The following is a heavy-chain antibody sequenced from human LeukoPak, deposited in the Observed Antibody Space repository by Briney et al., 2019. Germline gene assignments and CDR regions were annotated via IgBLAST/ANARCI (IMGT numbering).Heavy chain of an antibody. CDR3: ARYSSGDAFDI. V-gene: IGHV3-7*04. J-gene: IGHJ3*02. Sequence: GRSLRLSCAASGFTFSSYWMSCVRQAPGKGQEWVANIKQDGSEKYYVDSVKGRFTISRDNAKNTLYLQMNSLRPEDTAVYYFARYSSGDAFDIWGQGTMVTVSS. CDR1: GFTFSSYW. D-gene: IGHD6-19*01. CDR2: IKQDGSEK.